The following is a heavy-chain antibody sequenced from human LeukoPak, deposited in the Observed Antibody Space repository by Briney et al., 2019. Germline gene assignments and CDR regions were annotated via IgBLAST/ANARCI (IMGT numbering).Heavy chain of an antibody. Sequence: GRSLRLSCAASGFTFDDYAMHWVRQAPGKGLKWVSGISWNSGSIGYADSVKGRFTISRDNAKNSLYLQMNSLRAEDTALYYCAKERDGYNYRSPVAFDIWGQGTMVTVSS. CDR1: GFTFDDYA. CDR2: ISWNSGSI. J-gene: IGHJ3*02. D-gene: IGHD5-24*01. CDR3: AKERDGYNYRSPVAFDI. V-gene: IGHV3-9*01.